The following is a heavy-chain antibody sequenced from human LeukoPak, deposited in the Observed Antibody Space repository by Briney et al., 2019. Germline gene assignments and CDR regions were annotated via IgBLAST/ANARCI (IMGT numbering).Heavy chain of an antibody. CDR2: ISSSSSYI. CDR3: ARSNTDYYDSSDPFDY. Sequence: GGSLRLSCAASGFTFSSYSMNWVRQAPGKGLEWVSSISSSSSYIYYADSVKGRFTISRDNAKNLLYLQMNSLRAEDTAVYYCARSNTDYYDSSDPFDYWGQGTLATVSS. D-gene: IGHD3-22*01. CDR1: GFTFSSYS. J-gene: IGHJ4*02. V-gene: IGHV3-21*01.